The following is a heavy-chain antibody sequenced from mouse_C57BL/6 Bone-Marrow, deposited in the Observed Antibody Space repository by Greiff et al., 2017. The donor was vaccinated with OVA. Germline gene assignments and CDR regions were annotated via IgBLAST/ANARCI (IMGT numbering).Heavy chain of an antibody. CDR3: ARVDGSPYAMDY. V-gene: IGHV3-6*01. Sequence: EVKLMESGPGLVKPSQSLSLTCSVTGYSITSGYYWNWIRQFPGNKLEWMGYISYDGSNNYNPSLKNRISITRDTSKNQFFLKLNSVTTEDTATYYCARVDGSPYAMDYWGQGTSVTVSS. D-gene: IGHD1-1*01. CDR1: GYSITSGYY. CDR2: ISYDGSN. J-gene: IGHJ4*01.